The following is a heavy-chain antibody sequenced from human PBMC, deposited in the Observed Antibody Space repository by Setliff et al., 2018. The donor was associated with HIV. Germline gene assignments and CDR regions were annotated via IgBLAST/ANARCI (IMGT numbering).Heavy chain of an antibody. CDR3: ARRGSYSSPETL. CDR2: IDTSGST. J-gene: IGHJ4*02. CDR1: GGSITNYY. V-gene: IGHV4-4*09. Sequence: SETLSLTCTVSGGSITNYYWSWIRQPPGKGLQWIGYIDTSGSTNYNPSLKSRVTISVDTSKNQFSLKVSSVTAADTAVYYCARRGSYSSPETLWGQGTLVTVSS. D-gene: IGHD1-26*01.